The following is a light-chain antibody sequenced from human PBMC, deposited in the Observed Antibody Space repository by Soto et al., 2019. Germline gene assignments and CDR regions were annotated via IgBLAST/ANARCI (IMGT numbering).Light chain of an antibody. CDR2: AAS. CDR3: HQYNNWRT. J-gene: IGKJ5*01. V-gene: IGKV3-15*01. Sequence: VLTQSPATLSLSPGERATLSFRASQSVSTNLAWYQQRPGQAPRLLIYAASARATGIPARFSGSGSGTEFTLTISSLQSEDSAIYYCHQYNNWRTFGQGTRLEIK. CDR1: QSVSTN.